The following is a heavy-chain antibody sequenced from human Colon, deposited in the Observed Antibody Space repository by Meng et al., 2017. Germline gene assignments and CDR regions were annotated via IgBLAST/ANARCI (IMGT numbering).Heavy chain of an antibody. V-gene: IGHV1-69*05. CDR1: GGTFSSYA. CDR3: ARVRGEGYYFDY. D-gene: IGHD3-16*01. Sequence: SVKVSCKASGGTFSSYAISWVLQAPGQGLEWMGGIIPIFGTANYAQKFQGRVTITTDESTSTAYMELSSLRSEDTAVYYCARVRGEGYYFDYWGQGTLVTVSS. CDR2: IIPIFGTA. J-gene: IGHJ4*02.